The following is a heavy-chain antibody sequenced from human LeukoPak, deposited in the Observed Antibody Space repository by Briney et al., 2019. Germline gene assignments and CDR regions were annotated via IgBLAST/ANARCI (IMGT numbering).Heavy chain of an antibody. CDR3: ARKTHTARMNAFDI. V-gene: IGHV4-59*01. J-gene: IGHJ3*02. Sequence: PSETLSLTCTVSGGSISSYYCSWIRQPPGKGLEWIGYIYYSGSTNYNPSLKSRVTISVDTSKNQFSLKLSSVTAADTAVYYWARKTHTARMNAFDIWGQGTMVTVSS. CDR1: GGSISSYY. D-gene: IGHD5-18*01. CDR2: IYYSGST.